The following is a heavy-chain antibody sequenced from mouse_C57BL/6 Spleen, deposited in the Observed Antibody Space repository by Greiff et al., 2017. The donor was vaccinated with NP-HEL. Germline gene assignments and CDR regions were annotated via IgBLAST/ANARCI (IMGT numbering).Heavy chain of an antibody. CDR2: IDPSDSYT. Sequence: QVQLQQPGAELVMPGASVKLSCKASGYTFTSYWMHWVKQRPGQGLEWIGEIDPSDSYTNYNQKFKGKSTLTVDKSSSTAYMQLSSLTSEDSAVYYCARGGYDLDYWGQGTTLTVSS. V-gene: IGHV1-69*01. D-gene: IGHD2-10*02. CDR1: GYTFTSYW. J-gene: IGHJ2*01. CDR3: ARGGYDLDY.